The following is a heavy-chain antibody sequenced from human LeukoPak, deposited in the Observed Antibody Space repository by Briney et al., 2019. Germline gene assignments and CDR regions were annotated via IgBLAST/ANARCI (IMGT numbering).Heavy chain of an antibody. V-gene: IGHV3-23*01. CDR3: AKDLPYYYDSSGSGDAFDI. J-gene: IGHJ3*02. D-gene: IGHD3-22*01. CDR2: ISGSGSST. Sequence: GGSLRLSCAASGFIFSNYGMNWVRQAPGKGLDWVSSISGSGSSTYYAESVKGRVTISRDNSQNTLYLQMNSLRVEDTAIYCCAKDLPYYYDSSGSGDAFDIWGRGTMVTVST. CDR1: GFIFSNYG.